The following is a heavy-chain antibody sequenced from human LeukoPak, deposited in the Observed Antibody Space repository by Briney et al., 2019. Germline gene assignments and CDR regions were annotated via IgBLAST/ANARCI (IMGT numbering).Heavy chain of an antibody. D-gene: IGHD3-22*01. V-gene: IGHV4-61*01. J-gene: IGHJ4*02. CDR1: GGSVSGGSYY. CDR3: ARARGYDSSGYASLYYFDY. CDR2: IYYSGST. Sequence: SETLSLTCSVSGGSVSGGSYYWSWIRQPPGKGLEWIAYIYYSGSTNYNPSLKSRVTISVDTSKNQFSLKLRSVTAADTAVYYCARARGYDSSGYASLYYFDYWGQGTLVTVSS.